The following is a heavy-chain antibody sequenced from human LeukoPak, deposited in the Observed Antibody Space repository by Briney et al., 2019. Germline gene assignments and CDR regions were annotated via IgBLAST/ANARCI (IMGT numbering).Heavy chain of an antibody. J-gene: IGHJ4*02. Sequence: GASVKVSCTASGYIFTSNYIHWVRQAPGQGLEWMGVIYPRDGSTSYAQRFQDRVTVTRDTSTSTVHMELSGLRSEDTAVYYCARDQEGFDYWGQGTQVTVSS. CDR3: ARDQEGFDY. CDR2: IYPRDGST. V-gene: IGHV1-46*01. CDR1: GYIFTSNY.